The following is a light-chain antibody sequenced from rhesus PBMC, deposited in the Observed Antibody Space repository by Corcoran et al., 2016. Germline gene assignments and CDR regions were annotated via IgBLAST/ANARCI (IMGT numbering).Light chain of an antibody. V-gene: IGKV1-33*02. Sequence: DIQMTQSPSSLSASVGDRVSITCQASQDISNWLAWYQQKPGTAPKLLIFSACRLLSGVPSRFSGSGSGTDFTLTISNLQPEDFATYFCQHHNTYPWTFGQVTKVEIE. CDR2: SAC. J-gene: IGKJ1*01. CDR3: QHHNTYPWT. CDR1: QDISNW.